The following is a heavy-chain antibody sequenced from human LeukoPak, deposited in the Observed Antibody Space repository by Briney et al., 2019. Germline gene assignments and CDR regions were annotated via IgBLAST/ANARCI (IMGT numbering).Heavy chain of an antibody. CDR3: ASGGGYYFDY. CDR2: IYYSGST. Sequence: SETLSLTCSVSGDSISYFYWSWIRQPPGKGLEWIGYIYYSGSTNYNPSLKSRVTISVDTSKNQFSLKLSSVTAADTAVYYCASGGGYYFDYWGQGTLVTVSS. CDR1: GDSISYFY. V-gene: IGHV4-59*01. J-gene: IGHJ4*02. D-gene: IGHD3-16*01.